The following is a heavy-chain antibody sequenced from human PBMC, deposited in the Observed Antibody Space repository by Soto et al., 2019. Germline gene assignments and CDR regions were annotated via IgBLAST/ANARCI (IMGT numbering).Heavy chain of an antibody. J-gene: IGHJ6*02. CDR3: AIQKSFGTTSEGQNYHYGMHV. D-gene: IGHD3-16*01. CDR1: GGFISNYY. V-gene: IGHV4-59*01. CDR2: IYYSGTT. Sequence: SETLSLTCTVSGGFISNYYWSWVRQSPGKGLEWIGYIYYSGTTNYNPSLKSRVTILLDMSKNQFSLRLRSVTAAETAVYYCAIQKSFGTTSEGQNYHYGMHVCGQGTPLTVYS.